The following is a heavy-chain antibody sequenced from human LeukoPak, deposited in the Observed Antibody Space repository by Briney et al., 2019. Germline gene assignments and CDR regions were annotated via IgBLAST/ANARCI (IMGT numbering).Heavy chain of an antibody. CDR3: ARGGWLVLRYFDY. Sequence: ASVKVSCKASGYTFIGYYMHWVRQAPGQGLEWMGWINPNSGGTNYAQKFQGRVTMTRNTSISTAYMELSSLRSEDTAVYYCARGGWLVLRYFDYWGQGTLVTVSS. CDR2: INPNSGGT. J-gene: IGHJ4*02. CDR1: GYTFIGYY. V-gene: IGHV1-2*02. D-gene: IGHD3-9*01.